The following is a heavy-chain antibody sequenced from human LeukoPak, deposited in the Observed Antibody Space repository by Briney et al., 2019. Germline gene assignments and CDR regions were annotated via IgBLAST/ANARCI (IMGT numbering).Heavy chain of an antibody. CDR1: GGTFSSYA. D-gene: IGHD5-18*01. Sequence: SVKVSCKASGGTFSSYAISWVRQAPGQGLEWMGRIIPILGIANYAQKFQGRVTITAGKYTSTAYMELSSLRSEDTAVYYCARGIRGYSYGPDIVGLDYWGQGTLVTVSS. CDR3: ARGIRGYSYGPDIVGLDY. J-gene: IGHJ4*02. V-gene: IGHV1-69*04. CDR2: IIPILGIA.